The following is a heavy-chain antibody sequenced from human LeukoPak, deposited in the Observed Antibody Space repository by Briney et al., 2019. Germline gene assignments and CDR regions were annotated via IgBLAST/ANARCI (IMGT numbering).Heavy chain of an antibody. CDR1: GGSISSSSYY. CDR3: AREGAYMDV. Sequence: SETLSLTCTVSGGSISSSSYYWGWIRQPPGKGLEWIGSIYYSGSTYYNPSLKSRVTISVDTSKNQFSLKLSSVTAADTAVYYCAREGAYMDVWGKGTTVTISS. V-gene: IGHV4-39*07. CDR2: IYYSGST. D-gene: IGHD4/OR15-4a*01. J-gene: IGHJ6*03.